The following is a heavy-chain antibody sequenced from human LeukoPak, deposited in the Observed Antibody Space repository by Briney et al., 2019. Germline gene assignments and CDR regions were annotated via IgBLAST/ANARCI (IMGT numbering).Heavy chain of an antibody. CDR3: GVVVSDVFDI. D-gene: IGHD2-15*01. CDR2: IYYSGST. V-gene: IGHV4-39*01. CDR1: GGSISSSSYY. J-gene: IGHJ3*02. Sequence: SETLSLTCTVSGGSISSSSYYWGWIRQPPEKGLEWIGSIYYSGSTYYNPSLKSRVTISVDTSKNQFSLKLSSVTAADTAVYYCGVVVSDVFDIWGQGTMVTVSP.